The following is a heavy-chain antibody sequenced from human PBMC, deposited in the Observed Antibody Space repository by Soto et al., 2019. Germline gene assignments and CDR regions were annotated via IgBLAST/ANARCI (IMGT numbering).Heavy chain of an antibody. CDR2: IYYSGST. D-gene: IGHD3-22*01. CDR1: GGSISSYY. J-gene: IGHJ4*02. Sequence: SETLSHTCTVSGGSISSYYRSWIRQPPGKGLEWIGYIYYSGSTNYNPSLKSRVTISVDTSKNQFSLKLSSVTAADTAVYYCARVSSSGPPVYYFDYWGQGTLVTVSS. V-gene: IGHV4-59*01. CDR3: ARVSSSGPPVYYFDY.